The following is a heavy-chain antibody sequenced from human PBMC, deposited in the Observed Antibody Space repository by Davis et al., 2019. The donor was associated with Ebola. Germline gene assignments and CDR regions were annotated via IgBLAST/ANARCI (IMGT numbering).Heavy chain of an antibody. J-gene: IGHJ4*02. D-gene: IGHD1-1*01. V-gene: IGHV2-5*02. CDR1: GFSLNTTGVG. CDR3: ARTARVQLWLY. CDR2: IYWDDDK. Sequence: SGPTLVKPTQTLTLTCTFSGFSLNTTGVGVGWFRQPPGKALEWLALIYWDDDKRYSPSLKNRPTITKDTSKNQVVLTMTDMDPVDTATYYCARTARVQLWLYWGQGTLVTVSS.